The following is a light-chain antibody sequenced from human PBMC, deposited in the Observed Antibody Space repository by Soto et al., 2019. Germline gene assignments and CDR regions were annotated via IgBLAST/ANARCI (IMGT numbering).Light chain of an antibody. Sequence: QAVVTQPPSVSGSPGQSVTISCSGTSSDVGSYNHVSWYQQAPGTAPKLMIYEVSNRPSGVPDRFSGSKSGNTASLTISGLQPEDEADYYCYSFTTSDTYVFGTGTKLTVL. J-gene: IGLJ1*01. CDR3: YSFTTSDTYV. V-gene: IGLV2-18*02. CDR1: SSDVGSYNH. CDR2: EVS.